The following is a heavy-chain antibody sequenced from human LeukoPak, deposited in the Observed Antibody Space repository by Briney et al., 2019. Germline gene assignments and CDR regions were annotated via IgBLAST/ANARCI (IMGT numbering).Heavy chain of an antibody. D-gene: IGHD6-13*01. V-gene: IGHV3-23*01. CDR1: GFTFSSYA. CDR2: ISGSGGST. J-gene: IGHJ6*02. Sequence: GGSLRLSCAASGFTFSSYAMSWVRQAPGKGLEWVSAISGSGGSTYYADSVKGRFTISRDNSKNTLYLQMNSLRAEDTAVYYCAKLMAGYSSSWYGDYYYCYGMDVWGQGTTVTVSS. CDR3: AKLMAGYSSSWYGDYYYCYGMDV.